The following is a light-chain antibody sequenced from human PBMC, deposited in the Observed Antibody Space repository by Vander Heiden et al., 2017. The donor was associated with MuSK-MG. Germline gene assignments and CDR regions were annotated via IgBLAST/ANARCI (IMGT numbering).Light chain of an antibody. Sequence: ENVLTQSPGALSLSPGESATLSCRASQSVRSRYLAWYQQKPGQAPRLLIYGATSRATGIPDRFSGSGSGTDFALTITRLEPADFAVYYCQQYGASPWTFGQGTRVDIK. CDR2: GAT. CDR1: QSVRSRY. V-gene: IGKV3-20*01. J-gene: IGKJ1*01. CDR3: QQYGASPWT.